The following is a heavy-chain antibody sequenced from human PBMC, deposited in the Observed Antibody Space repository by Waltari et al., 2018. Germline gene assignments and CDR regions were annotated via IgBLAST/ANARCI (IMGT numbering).Heavy chain of an antibody. CDR2: ITNGDGDT. CDR1: GFTFSSHA. Sequence: EVQLLESGGGLVQPGGSLSLSCAASGFTFSSHAMSWVRQVPGKGLEWVSTITNGDGDTYYADSVKGRFTMSRDNSMNTLYLRMNSLRVEDTAIYYCARNQYWAFDYWGQGTLVTVSS. V-gene: IGHV3-23*01. D-gene: IGHD2-15*01. J-gene: IGHJ4*02. CDR3: ARNQYWAFDY.